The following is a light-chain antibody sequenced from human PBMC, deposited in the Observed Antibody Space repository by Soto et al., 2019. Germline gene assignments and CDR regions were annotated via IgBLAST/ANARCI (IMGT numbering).Light chain of an antibody. CDR1: RSISSW. CDR2: GAS. CDR3: QQYHSYSLT. Sequence: DIQMTQSPSTLSASVRDRVTITCRASRSISSWLAWYQQKPGKAPNFLIYGASSLESGVPSRFSGSGSGTEFTLTISSLQPDDFATYYCQQYHSYSLTFGGGTKVEIK. V-gene: IGKV1-5*01. J-gene: IGKJ4*01.